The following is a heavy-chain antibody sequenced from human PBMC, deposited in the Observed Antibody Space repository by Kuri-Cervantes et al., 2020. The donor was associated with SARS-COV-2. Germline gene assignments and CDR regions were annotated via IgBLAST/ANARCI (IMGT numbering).Heavy chain of an antibody. D-gene: IGHD5-24*01. V-gene: IGHV3-64*01. CDR3: ARDGEMATRYWYFDL. J-gene: IGHJ2*01. CDR2: ISSNGGST. Sequence: GESLKISCAASGFTFSSYAMHWVRQAPGKGLEYVSAISSNGGSTYYANSVKGRLTISRDNSKNTLYLQMGSLRAEDMAVYYCARDGEMATRYWYFDLWGRGTLVTVSS. CDR1: GFTFSSYA.